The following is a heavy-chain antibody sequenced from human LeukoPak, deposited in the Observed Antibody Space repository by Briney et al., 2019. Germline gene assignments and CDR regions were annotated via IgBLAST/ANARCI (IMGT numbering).Heavy chain of an antibody. CDR2: ISSSSSYI. D-gene: IGHD5-18*01. J-gene: IGHJ4*02. CDR3: ARSGDTAMVTGHFDY. V-gene: IGHV3-21*01. CDR1: GFTFSSCS. Sequence: GGSLRLSCAASGFTFSSCSMNWVRQAPGKGLEWVSSISSSSSYIYYPDSVKGRFTISRDDAKNSLYLQMNSLRAEDTAVNYCARSGDTAMVTGHFDYWGQGTLVTVSS.